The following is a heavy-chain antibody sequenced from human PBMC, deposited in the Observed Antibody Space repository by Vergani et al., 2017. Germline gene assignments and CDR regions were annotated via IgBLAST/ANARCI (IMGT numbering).Heavy chain of an antibody. J-gene: IGHJ3*02. V-gene: IGHV1-8*02. CDR3: AMTYDDVLTGYYLDAFDI. Sequence: QVQLVQSGAEVKKPGSSVKVSCKASGGTFSSYAISWVRQAPGQGLEWMGWMNPNSGNTGYAQKFQGRVTMARNTSKSTAYMELSSLRSEDTAVYYCAMTYDDVLTGYYLDAFDIWGQGTMVTVSS. CDR1: GGTFSSYA. CDR2: MNPNSGNT. D-gene: IGHD3-9*01.